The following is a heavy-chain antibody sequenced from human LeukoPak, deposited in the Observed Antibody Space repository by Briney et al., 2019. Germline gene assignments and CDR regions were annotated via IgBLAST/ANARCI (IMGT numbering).Heavy chain of an antibody. CDR1: GGSISSYY. V-gene: IGHV4-59*01. J-gene: IGHJ2*01. Sequence: SETLSLTCTVSGGSISSYYWSWIRQPPGKGLEWIGYIYYSGGTNYNPSLKSRVTISVDTSKNQFSLKLSSVTAADTAVYYCARVKLPDRDFRSGNNWYFDLWGRGTLVTVSS. CDR3: ARVKLPDRDFRSGNNWYFDL. CDR2: IYYSGGT. D-gene: IGHD3-3*01.